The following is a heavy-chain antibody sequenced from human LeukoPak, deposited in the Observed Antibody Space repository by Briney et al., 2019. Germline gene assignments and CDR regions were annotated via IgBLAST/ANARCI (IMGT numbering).Heavy chain of an antibody. D-gene: IGHD6-6*01. CDR1: GFTFSSYA. V-gene: IGHV3-23*01. CDR2: ISGYGDNT. J-gene: IGHJ4*02. Sequence: PGGSLRLSCAASGFTFSSYAMTWVRQAPGKGLEWVSTISGYGDNTYYADSVQGQFTISRDNSKNTLYLQINSLRAEDTAVYYCAKAPIRPTWYSSSPDYFDYWGQGTLVTVSS. CDR3: AKAPIRPTWYSSSPDYFDY.